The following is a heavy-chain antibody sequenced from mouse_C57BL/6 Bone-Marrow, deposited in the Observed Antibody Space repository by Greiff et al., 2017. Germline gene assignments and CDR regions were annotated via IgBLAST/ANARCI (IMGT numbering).Heavy chain of an antibody. Sequence: QVQLQQPGAELVKPGASVKVSCKASGYTFTSYWMHWVKQRPGQGLEWIGRIHPSASDTNYNQKFKGKATLTVDKSSSTAYMQLSSQTSEDSAVYYCAIKGYSNLGDYWGQGTTLTVSS. V-gene: IGHV1-74*01. D-gene: IGHD2-5*01. CDR3: AIKGYSNLGDY. CDR2: IHPSASDT. J-gene: IGHJ2*01. CDR1: GYTFTSYW.